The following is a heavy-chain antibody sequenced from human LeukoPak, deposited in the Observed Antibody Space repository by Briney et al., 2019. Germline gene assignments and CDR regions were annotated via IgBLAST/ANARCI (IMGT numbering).Heavy chain of an antibody. D-gene: IGHD2-21*02. CDR3: ARDHYHKIHSVMVTAPDY. CDR1: GYTFTSYY. CDR2: INPTGGST. J-gene: IGHJ4*02. V-gene: IGHV1-46*01. Sequence: ASVKVSCKASGYTFTSYYMHWVRQAPGEGLEWMGIINPTGGSTSYAQKFQGRVTMTRDTSTSTVYMELSSLRSEDTAVYYCARDHYHKIHSVMVTAPDYWGQGTLVTVSS.